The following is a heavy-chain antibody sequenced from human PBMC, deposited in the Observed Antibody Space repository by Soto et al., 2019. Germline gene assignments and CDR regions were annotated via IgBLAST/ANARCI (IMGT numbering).Heavy chain of an antibody. V-gene: IGHV1-3*01. J-gene: IGHJ5*02. CDR2: INAGNGNT. Sequence: QVQLVQSGAEVKKPGASVKVSCEASGYTFTSYAMHWVRQAPGQRLEWMGWINAGNGNTKYSQKFQGRVTITRDTSASTAYMELSSLRSEDTAVYYCARGGAWGGWFDPWGQGTLVTVSS. D-gene: IGHD1-26*01. CDR1: GYTFTSYA. CDR3: ARGGAWGGWFDP.